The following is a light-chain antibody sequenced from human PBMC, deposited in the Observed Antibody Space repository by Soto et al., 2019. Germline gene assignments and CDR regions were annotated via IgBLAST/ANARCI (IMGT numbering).Light chain of an antibody. CDR2: EVN. Sequence: ALTQPSSLSVSPGQSITISFTGTSSDVGGYNYVSWYQQHPGNAPRLMIYEVNNRPSGVPNRFSGSKSGNTASLTISGLQAEDEADYYCSSKTSSRTPFVFGTGTKV. J-gene: IGLJ1*01. CDR3: SSKTSSRTPFV. V-gene: IGLV2-14*01. CDR1: SSDVGGYNY.